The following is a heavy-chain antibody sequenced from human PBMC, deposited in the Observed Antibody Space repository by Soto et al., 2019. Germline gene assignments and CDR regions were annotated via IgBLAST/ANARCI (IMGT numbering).Heavy chain of an antibody. CDR1: GYTFTSYG. CDR2: VSAYNGNT. D-gene: IGHD6-13*01. V-gene: IGHV1-18*01. CDR3: ARGRLGIAAAESLAY. J-gene: IGHJ4*02. Sequence: ASVKVSCKASGYTFTSYGISWVRQAPGQGLEWMGRVSAYNGNTNYAQKLQGRVTMTTDTSTSTAYMELRSLRSDDTAVYYCARGRLGIAAAESLAYWGQGTLVTVSS.